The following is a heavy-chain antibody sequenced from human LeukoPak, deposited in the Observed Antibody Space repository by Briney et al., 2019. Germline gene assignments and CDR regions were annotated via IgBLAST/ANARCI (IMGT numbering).Heavy chain of an antibody. D-gene: IGHD6-6*01. CDR3: ASGRLKSVAAPPDFDY. J-gene: IGHJ4*02. Sequence: GGSLRLSCAASGFTFSSYWMHWVRQAPGKGLVWVSRINTDGSSTSYADSVKGRFTISRDNAKNTLYLQMNSLRAEDTAVYYCASGRLKSVAAPPDFDYWGQGTLVTVSS. CDR2: INTDGSST. V-gene: IGHV3-74*01. CDR1: GFTFSSYW.